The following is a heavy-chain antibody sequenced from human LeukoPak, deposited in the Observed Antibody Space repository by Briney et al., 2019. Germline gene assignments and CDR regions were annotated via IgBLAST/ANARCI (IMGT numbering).Heavy chain of an antibody. CDR1: GGSISSYY. CDR3: ARAAYCGGDCYPGYYYYYYMDV. D-gene: IGHD2-21*02. J-gene: IGHJ6*03. Sequence: SETLSLTCTVSGGSISSYYWNWIRQPPGKGLEWIGYIYYSGITNYNPSLKSRVTISVDTSKNQFSLKLSSVTAADTAVYYCARAAYCGGDCYPGYYYYYYMDVWGKGTTVTISS. V-gene: IGHV4-59*08. CDR2: IYYSGIT.